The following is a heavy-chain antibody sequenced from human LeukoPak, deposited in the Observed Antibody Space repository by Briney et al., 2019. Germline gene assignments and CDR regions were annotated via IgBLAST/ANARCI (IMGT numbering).Heavy chain of an antibody. Sequence: ASVKVSCKASGYTFTSYGISWVRQAPGQGLEWMGWISAYNGNTNYAQKLQGRVTMTTDTSTSTAYMELRSLRSDDTAVYYCARNEPLGYSSSWYEYYFDYWGQGTLVTVSS. J-gene: IGHJ4*02. CDR2: ISAYNGNT. CDR1: GYTFTSYG. CDR3: ARNEPLGYSSSWYEYYFDY. D-gene: IGHD6-13*01. V-gene: IGHV1-18*01.